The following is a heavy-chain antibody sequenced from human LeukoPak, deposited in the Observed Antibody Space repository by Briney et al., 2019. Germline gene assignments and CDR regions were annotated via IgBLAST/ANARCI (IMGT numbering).Heavy chain of an antibody. CDR3: ARDRARIAVAGTDYYYGMDV. CDR2: ISYDGSNK. D-gene: IGHD6-19*01. J-gene: IGHJ6*02. Sequence: GGSLRPSCAASGFTFSSYAMHWVRQAPGKGLEWVAVISYDGSNKYYADSVKGRFTISRDNSKNTLYLQMNSLRAEDTAVYYCARDRARIAVAGTDYYYGMDVWGQGTTVTVSS. CDR1: GFTFSSYA. V-gene: IGHV3-30*04.